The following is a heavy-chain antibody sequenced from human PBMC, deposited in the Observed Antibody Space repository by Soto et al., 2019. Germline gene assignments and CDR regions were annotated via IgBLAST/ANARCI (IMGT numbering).Heavy chain of an antibody. CDR2: INHSGST. Sequence: SETLSLTCAVYGGSFSGYYWSWIRQPPGKGLEWIGEINHSGSTNYNPSLKSRVTISVDTSKNQFSLKLSSVTAADTAVYYCARLAMVRGGNYYYYGMDVWGQGTTVTVSS. J-gene: IGHJ6*02. CDR3: ARLAMVRGGNYYYYGMDV. CDR1: GGSFSGYY. D-gene: IGHD3-10*01. V-gene: IGHV4-34*01.